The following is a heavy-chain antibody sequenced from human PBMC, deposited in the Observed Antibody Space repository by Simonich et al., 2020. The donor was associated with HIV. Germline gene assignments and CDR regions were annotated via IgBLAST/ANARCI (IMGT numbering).Heavy chain of an antibody. CDR2: SSSSSSYI. J-gene: IGHJ4*02. CDR1: GFTFSSYS. V-gene: IGHV3-21*01. D-gene: IGHD2-2*01. CDR3: ARDGRKGSSTSCSDY. Sequence: EVQLVESGGGLVKPGGSLRLSCAASGFTFSSYSMNWVRQAPGKGLEWVSSSSSSSSYIYYADAVKGRVTISRDNAKNAMYLQMNSLRAEDTAVYYCARDGRKGSSTSCSDYWGQGTLVTVSS.